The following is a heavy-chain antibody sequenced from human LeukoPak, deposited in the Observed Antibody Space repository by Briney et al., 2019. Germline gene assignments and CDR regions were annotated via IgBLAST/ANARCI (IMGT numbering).Heavy chain of an antibody. CDR3: TRTAMVRGVKGAFDI. CDR1: GFTFSSYA. V-gene: IGHV3-23*01. Sequence: PGGSLRLSCAASGFTFSSYAMSWVRQAPGKGLEWVSAISGSGGSTYYADSVKGRLTISRDNSKNTLYLQMNSLRAEDTAVYYCTRTAMVRGVKGAFDIWGQGTMVTVSS. D-gene: IGHD3-10*01. J-gene: IGHJ3*02. CDR2: ISGSGGST.